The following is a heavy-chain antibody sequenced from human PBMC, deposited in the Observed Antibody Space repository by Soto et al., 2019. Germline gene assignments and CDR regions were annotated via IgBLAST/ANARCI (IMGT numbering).Heavy chain of an antibody. J-gene: IGHJ4*02. V-gene: IGHV4-34*01. CDR1: GGSFSGYY. CDR2: INHSGST. Sequence: QVQLQQWGAGLLKPSETLSLTCAVYGGSFSGYYWSWIRQPPGKGLEWIGEINHSGSTNYNPSLKSRVTIPVDTSKHQFSLKLSSVTAADTAVYYCARVHGAPFDYWGQGTLVTVSS. D-gene: IGHD1-1*01. CDR3: ARVHGAPFDY.